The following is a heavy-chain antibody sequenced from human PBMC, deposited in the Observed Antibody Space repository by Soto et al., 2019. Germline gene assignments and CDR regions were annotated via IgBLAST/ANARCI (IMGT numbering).Heavy chain of an antibody. CDR3: ASFEWDYYYGMDV. CDR1: GGSISSYY. CDR2: IYYSGST. V-gene: IGHV4-59*01. Sequence: SETLSLTCTVSGGSISSYYWSWIRQPPGKGLEWIGYIYYSGSTNYNPSLKSRVTISVDTSKNQFSLKLSSVTAADTAVYYCASFEWDYYYGMDVWGQGTTVTVSS. D-gene: IGHD1-26*01. J-gene: IGHJ6*02.